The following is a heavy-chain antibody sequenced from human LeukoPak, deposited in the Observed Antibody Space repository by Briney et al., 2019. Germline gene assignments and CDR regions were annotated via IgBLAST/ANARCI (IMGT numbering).Heavy chain of an antibody. D-gene: IGHD3-16*01. CDR1: GGSISSSSYY. J-gene: IGHJ5*02. CDR2: IYYSGST. CDR3: ARVGDNWFDP. V-gene: IGHV4-39*01. Sequence: PSETLSLTCTVSGGSISSSSYYWRWIRQPPGKGLEWIGSIYYSGSTYYNPSLKSRVTISVDTSKNQFSLKLSSVTAADTAVYYCARVGDNWFDPWGQGTLVTVSS.